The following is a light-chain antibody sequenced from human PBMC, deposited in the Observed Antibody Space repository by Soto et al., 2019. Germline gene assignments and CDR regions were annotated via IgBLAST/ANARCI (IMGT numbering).Light chain of an antibody. V-gene: IGLV2-14*01. CDR2: GVS. Sequence: QSALTQPASVSGSPGQSITISCTGTSSDVGGYNYISWYQQHPGKAPKLMIYGVSNRPSGVSNRFSGSKSGNTASLTISGLQDEDEADYYCSSYTSSSTRAFGGGTKLTVL. CDR1: SSDVGGYNY. J-gene: IGLJ3*02. CDR3: SSYTSSSTRA.